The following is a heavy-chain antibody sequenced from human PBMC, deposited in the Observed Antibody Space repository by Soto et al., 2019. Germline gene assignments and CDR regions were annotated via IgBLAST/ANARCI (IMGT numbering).Heavy chain of an antibody. Sequence: QVQLVQSGAEVKKPGSSVKVSCKASGGTFSSYAISWVRQAPGQGLEWMGGIIPIFGTANYAQKFQGRVTITADESTSTAYMELSSLRSEDTAVYHCASTKNPYYYDSSGYFDYWGQGTLVTVSS. CDR1: GGTFSSYA. V-gene: IGHV1-69*01. D-gene: IGHD3-22*01. J-gene: IGHJ4*02. CDR3: ASTKNPYYYDSSGYFDY. CDR2: IIPIFGTA.